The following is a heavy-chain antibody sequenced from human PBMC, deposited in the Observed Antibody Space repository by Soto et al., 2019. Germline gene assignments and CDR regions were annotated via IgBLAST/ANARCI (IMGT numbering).Heavy chain of an antibody. D-gene: IGHD3-10*02. CDR2: IYWDDYK. CDR1: GFSLSTSGVG. Sequence: QITLKESGTTLVKPTQTLTLTCTFSGFSLSTSGVGVGWIRQPPRKALEWLALIYWDDYKHYSPSLKSRLTITKDTSKNQVVLTMTNMDPVDTATYYCARKCSGSRSIDYWGQGTPVTVSS. CDR3: ARKCSGSRSIDY. V-gene: IGHV2-5*02. J-gene: IGHJ4*02.